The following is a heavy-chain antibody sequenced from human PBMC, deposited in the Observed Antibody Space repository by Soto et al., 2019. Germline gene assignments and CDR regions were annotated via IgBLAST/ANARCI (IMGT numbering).Heavy chain of an antibody. V-gene: IGHV1-2*04. J-gene: IGHJ4*02. CDR1: GYTFTGYY. Sequence: ASVKVSCKASGYTFTGYYMHWVRQAPGQGLEWMGWINPNSGGTNYAQKFQGWVTMTRDTSISTAYMELSRLRSDDTAVYYCAREVNYDFWSGYPTANYFDYWGQGTLVTVSS. CDR3: AREVNYDFWSGYPTANYFDY. D-gene: IGHD3-3*01. CDR2: INPNSGGT.